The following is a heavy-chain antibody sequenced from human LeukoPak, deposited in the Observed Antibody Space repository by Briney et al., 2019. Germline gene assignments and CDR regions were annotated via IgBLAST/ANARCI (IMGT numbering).Heavy chain of an antibody. D-gene: IGHD5-12*01. CDR2: INPNSGGT. CDR3: ARVLGATMGYGMDV. CDR1: GYTFTGYY. V-gene: IGHV1-2*04. J-gene: IGHJ6*02. Sequence: ASVKVSCKASGYTFTGYYMHWVRQAHGQGLEWMGWINPNSGGTNYAQKFQGWVTMTRDTSISTAYMELSRLRSDDTAVYYCARVLGATMGYGMDVWGQGTPVTVSS.